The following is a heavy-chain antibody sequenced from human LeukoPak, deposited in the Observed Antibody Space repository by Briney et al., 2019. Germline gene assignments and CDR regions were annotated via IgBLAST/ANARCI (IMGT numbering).Heavy chain of an antibody. CDR2: LHDSGIN. V-gene: IGHV4-59*01. Sequence: SENLSLTCSVSGGSISNYYCIWIRQPPGKGLEYIGYLHDSGINDYNPSLKSRVTISIDGSKNQFSLKLSSVTAADTAVYYCTTMVRGAPFWYGVDVWGQGTTVTVSS. CDR1: GGSISNYY. CDR3: TTMVRGAPFWYGVDV. J-gene: IGHJ6*02. D-gene: IGHD3-10*01.